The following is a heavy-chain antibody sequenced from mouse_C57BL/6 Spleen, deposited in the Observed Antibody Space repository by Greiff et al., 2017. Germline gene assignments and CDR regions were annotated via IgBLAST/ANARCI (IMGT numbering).Heavy chain of an antibody. V-gene: IGHV1-18*01. CDR3: ARKVYYYGSSLDY. CDR2: INPNNGGT. D-gene: IGHD1-1*01. CDR1: GYTFTDYN. J-gene: IGHJ2*01. Sequence: EVQLQQSGPELVKPGASVKIPCKASGYTFTDYNMDWVKQSHGTSLEWIGDINPNNGGTIYNQKFKGKATLTVDKSASTAYMELRSLTSEDTAVYYCARKVYYYGSSLDYWGQGTTLTVSS.